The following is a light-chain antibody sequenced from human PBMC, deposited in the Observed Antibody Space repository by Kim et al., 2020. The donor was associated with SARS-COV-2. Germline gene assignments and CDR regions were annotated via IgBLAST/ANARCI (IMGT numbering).Light chain of an antibody. CDR3: SSSTSRMTWV. V-gene: IGLV2-14*03. CDR2: DVS. CDR1: SDDIGRYKY. Sequence: SALTQPASVSGSPGQSITISCTGTSDDIGRYKYVSWYQQIAGRVPKLIISDVSDRPSGISHRFSGSKSGNTASLTISGLQAEDEGDYYCSSSTSRMTWVFGGGTQLTVL. J-gene: IGLJ3*02.